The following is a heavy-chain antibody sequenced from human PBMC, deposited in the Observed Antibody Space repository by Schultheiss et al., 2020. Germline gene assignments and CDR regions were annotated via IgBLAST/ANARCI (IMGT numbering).Heavy chain of an antibody. CDR3: ARVLSGYASTHIDN. CDR2: IYYSGST. CDR1: GGSISSYY. D-gene: IGHD2-2*01. J-gene: IGHJ4*02. Sequence: SETLSLTCTVSGGSISSYYWSWIRQPPGKGLEWIGSIYYSGSTYYNPSHESRVTISVDTSKNQVSLRLTSVTAADTAVYFCARVLSGYASTHIDNWGQGTLVTVSS. V-gene: IGHV4-59*01.